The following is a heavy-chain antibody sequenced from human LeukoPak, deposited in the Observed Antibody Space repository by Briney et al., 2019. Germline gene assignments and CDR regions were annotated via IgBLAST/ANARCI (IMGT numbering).Heavy chain of an antibody. Sequence: SVKVSCKASGDTFSSYAISWVRQAPGQGLEWMGGIIPIFGTANYAQKFQGRVTITADESTSTAYMELSSLRSEDTAVYYCASVYCSGGSCYENWGQGTLVTVSS. CDR2: IIPIFGTA. V-gene: IGHV1-69*13. CDR1: GDTFSSYA. D-gene: IGHD2-15*01. J-gene: IGHJ4*02. CDR3: ASVYCSGGSCYEN.